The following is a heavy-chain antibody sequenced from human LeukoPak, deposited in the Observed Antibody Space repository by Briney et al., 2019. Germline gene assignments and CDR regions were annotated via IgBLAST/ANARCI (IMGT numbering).Heavy chain of an antibody. J-gene: IGHJ4*02. V-gene: IGHV1-69*13. CDR3: ARAPYSYEIEGPFAY. D-gene: IGHD5-18*01. Sequence: SVKVSCKASGGTFSSYAISWVRQAPGQGLEWMGGIIPIFGTANYAQKFQGRVAITADESTSTAYMELSSLRSEDTAVYYCARAPYSYEIEGPFAYWGQGTLVTVSS. CDR2: IIPIFGTA. CDR1: GGTFSSYA.